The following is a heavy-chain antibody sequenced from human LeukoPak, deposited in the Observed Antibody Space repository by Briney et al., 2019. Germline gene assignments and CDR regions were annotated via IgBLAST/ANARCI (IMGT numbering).Heavy chain of an antibody. CDR3: ARDRWGYSYGGD. J-gene: IGHJ4*02. CDR1: GFTFSVSW. V-gene: IGHV3-7*01. D-gene: IGHD5-18*01. CDR2: IKEDGREK. Sequence: GGSLRLSCAASGFTFSVSWMSWVRQSPGKGLEWVANIKEDGREKYYVDSVKGRFTISRDNAENSLYLQLNSLRAEDTAVYYCARDRWGYSYGGDWGQGTLVTVSS.